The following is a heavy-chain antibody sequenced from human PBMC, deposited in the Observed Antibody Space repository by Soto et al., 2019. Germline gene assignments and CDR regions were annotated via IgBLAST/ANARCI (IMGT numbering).Heavy chain of an antibody. CDR1: RFTFSGYS. CDR3: AKSYGDTWKHYYFDY. Sequence: EVQLLESGGGLVQPGGSLRLSCAASRFTFSGYSMSWVRQAPGKGLEWVSGISGSGGSTYYADSVKGRFTISRDNSESTLFLQMNSLRAEDTALYYCAKSYGDTWKHYYFDYWGHGTLVTVSS. J-gene: IGHJ4*01. CDR2: ISGSGGST. V-gene: IGHV3-23*01. D-gene: IGHD3-3*02.